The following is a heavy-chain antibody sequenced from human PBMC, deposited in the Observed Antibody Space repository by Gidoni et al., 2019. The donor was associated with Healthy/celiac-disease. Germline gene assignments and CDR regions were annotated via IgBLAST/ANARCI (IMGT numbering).Heavy chain of an antibody. V-gene: IGHV4-39*01. CDR2: THYSGST. J-gene: IGHJ4*02. CDR3: ARRGLGYCSSTSCYYFDY. Sequence: QLQLQESGPGLVKPSETLSLTCTVSGGSISSSSYYWGWIRQPPGKGLEWIGSTHYSGSTYYNPSLKSRVTISVDTSKNQFSLKLSSVTAADTAVYYCARRGLGYCSSTSCYYFDYWGQGTLVTVSS. D-gene: IGHD2-2*01. CDR1: GGSISSSSYY.